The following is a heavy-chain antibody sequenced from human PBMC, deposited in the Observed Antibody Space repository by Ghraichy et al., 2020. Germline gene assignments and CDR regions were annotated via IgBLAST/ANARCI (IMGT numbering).Heavy chain of an antibody. J-gene: IGHJ6*03. D-gene: IGHD6-19*01. CDR2: TIDTGANT. CDR1: GFTFSSFA. CDR3: AKMAGHPHYDYYMDV. V-gene: IGHV3-23*01. Sequence: GGSLRLSCAASGFTFSSFAMSWVRQAPGKGLEWVSATIDTGANTFYADSVKGRFTISRDNSKNTLYLQMNSLRGEDTAVYYCAKMAGHPHYDYYMDVWGKGPRSPSP.